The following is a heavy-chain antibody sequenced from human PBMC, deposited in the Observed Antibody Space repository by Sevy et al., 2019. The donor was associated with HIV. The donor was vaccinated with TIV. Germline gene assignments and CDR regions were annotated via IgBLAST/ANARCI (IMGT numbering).Heavy chain of an antibody. D-gene: IGHD3-3*01. CDR3: ARVGLRFLEWLPHYGMDV. Sequence: GGSLRLSCAASGFSFSTYWMTWVRQAPGKGLEWVATMNQDGTERDYVDSVKGRFTISRDNTKTSLFLQMNSLRAEDTAVYYCARVGLRFLEWLPHYGMDVWGQGTTVTVSS. V-gene: IGHV3-7*03. J-gene: IGHJ6*02. CDR2: MNQDGTER. CDR1: GFSFSTYW.